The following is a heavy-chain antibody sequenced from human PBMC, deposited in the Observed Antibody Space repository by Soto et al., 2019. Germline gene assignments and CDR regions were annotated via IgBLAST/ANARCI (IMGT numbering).Heavy chain of an antibody. CDR2: MSYAGTYK. Sequence: QVQLVESGGGVGQPGRSLRLSCAVSGFTFSDYGMHWVRQAPGKGLEWVAVMSYAGTYKYYADSVKVRFTISRDLSGNTLFLQMNSPRLEDTAVYFCAKEMYPRTVLDSSSPWGDYWGQGTLVTVSS. J-gene: IGHJ4*02. V-gene: IGHV3-30*18. D-gene: IGHD6-6*01. CDR1: GFTFSDYG. CDR3: AKEMYPRTVLDSSSPWGDY.